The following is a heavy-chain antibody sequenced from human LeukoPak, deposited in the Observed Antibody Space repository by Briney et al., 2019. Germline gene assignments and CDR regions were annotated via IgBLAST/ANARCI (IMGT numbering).Heavy chain of an antibody. Sequence: PGGSLVLSCAASGFTFSSNYMSGVRPAPGKGLEGGSVIYSGGSTYYADSVKGRFTISRDNSKNTLYLQMYSLRAEDTAVYYCAGAGGSGSYNFDYWGQGTLVTVSS. CDR2: IYSGGST. J-gene: IGHJ4*02. CDR3: AGAGGSGSYNFDY. D-gene: IGHD3-10*01. V-gene: IGHV3-53*01. CDR1: GFTFSSNY.